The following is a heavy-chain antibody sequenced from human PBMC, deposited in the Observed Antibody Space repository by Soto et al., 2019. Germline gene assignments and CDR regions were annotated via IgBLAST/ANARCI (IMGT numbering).Heavy chain of an antibody. V-gene: IGHV4-31*03. CDR3: ARVYYDRSGWFDY. CDR1: GGSISSGGYY. Sequence: QVQLQESGPGLVKPSQTLSLTCTVSGGSISSGGYYWSWIRQHPGKGLEWIGYIYYSGSTYYNPSVKSRVTVSVDTSKNQFSLKLSSVTAADRAVYYCARVYYDRSGWFDYWGRGTLVTVSS. D-gene: IGHD3-22*01. J-gene: IGHJ4*02. CDR2: IYYSGST.